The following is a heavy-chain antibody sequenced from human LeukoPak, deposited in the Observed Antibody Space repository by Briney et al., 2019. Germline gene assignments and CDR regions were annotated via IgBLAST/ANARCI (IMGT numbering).Heavy chain of an antibody. V-gene: IGHV1-46*01. CDR3: ARGGDGLLSWFDT. CDR1: RYTFTTYY. CDR2: INPSGGST. D-gene: IGHD2-21*01. Sequence: GASVKVSCKASRYTFTTYYVHWVRQAPGQGLEWMGIINPSGGSTTYAQKFQGRVTMTRDTSTSTVHMELSSLRSEDTAVYYCARGGDGLLSWFDTWGQGTLVTVSS. J-gene: IGHJ5*02.